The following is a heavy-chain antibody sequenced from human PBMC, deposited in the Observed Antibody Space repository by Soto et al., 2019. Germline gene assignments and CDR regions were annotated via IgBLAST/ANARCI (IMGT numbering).Heavy chain of an antibody. CDR1: GFTFSSYD. CDR2: IGTAGDT. CDR3: ARGDSNSWSDY. V-gene: IGHV3-13*04. Sequence: PGGSLRLSCAASGFTFSSYDMHWVRQATGKGLEWVSAIGTAGDTYYADSVKGRFTISRDNSKNTLSLQMNSLRAEDTAVYYCARGDSNSWSDYWGQGTLVTVSS. J-gene: IGHJ4*02. D-gene: IGHD6-13*01.